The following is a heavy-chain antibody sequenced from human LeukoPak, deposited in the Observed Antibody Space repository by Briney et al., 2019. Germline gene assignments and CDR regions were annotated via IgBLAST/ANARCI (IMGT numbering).Heavy chain of an antibody. CDR2: IKNDGRTT. Sequence: GGSLRLSCAASGMTFSHRGMHWVRQAPGKGLVWVSLIKNDGRTTIYADSVKGRSTISRDNDKSTLYLQMNSLRAEDTGIYYCTTGPSYGYEWWGQGTVVTVSS. CDR3: TTGPSYGYEW. D-gene: IGHD3-16*01. J-gene: IGHJ4*02. V-gene: IGHV3-74*01. CDR1: GMTFSHRG.